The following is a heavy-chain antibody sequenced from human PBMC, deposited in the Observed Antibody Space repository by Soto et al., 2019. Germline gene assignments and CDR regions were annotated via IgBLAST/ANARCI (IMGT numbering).Heavy chain of an antibody. Sequence: SETLSLTCTVSGGSISSDNYFWSWIRQHPGKGLEWIGYIDYIGRAYYNPSLKSRVTTSVDTSKNQFSLRLSSVTVADTATYYCAREVKSAAASDALDIWGQGTVVT. J-gene: IGHJ3*02. V-gene: IGHV4-31*03. CDR1: GGSISSDNYF. CDR2: IDYIGRA. CDR3: AREVKSAAASDALDI. D-gene: IGHD2-15*01.